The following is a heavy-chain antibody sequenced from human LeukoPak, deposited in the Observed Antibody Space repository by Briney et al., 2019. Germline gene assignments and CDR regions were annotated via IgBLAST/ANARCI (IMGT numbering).Heavy chain of an antibody. CDR1: GLTFSTYR. Sequence: GGSLRLSCAASGLTFSTYRMHWVRQAPGKGLEWVANIKEDGSEKYYVDSVKGRFTISRDNAKNSLFLQMNSLRAEDTAIYYCATDQRGYSGGYYYYMDVWGKGTTVTVSS. CDR2: IKEDGSEK. D-gene: IGHD5-18*01. CDR3: ATDQRGYSGGYYYYMDV. V-gene: IGHV3-7*01. J-gene: IGHJ6*03.